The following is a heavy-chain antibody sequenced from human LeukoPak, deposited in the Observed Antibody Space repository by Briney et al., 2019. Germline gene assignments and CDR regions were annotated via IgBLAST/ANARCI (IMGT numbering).Heavy chain of an antibody. Sequence: SETLSLTCAVSGFSISSDYFWGWIRQPPGKGLEWIGNIYHTGITYYNPSLKSRVTISVDTSNNQFSLKLTSVTAADTAVYYCARVAPPHIVVVPAAIIAYYFDYWGQGTLVTVSS. CDR3: ARVAPPHIVVVPAAIIAYYFDY. CDR1: GFSISSDYF. J-gene: IGHJ4*02. CDR2: IYHTGIT. V-gene: IGHV4-38-2*01. D-gene: IGHD2-2*02.